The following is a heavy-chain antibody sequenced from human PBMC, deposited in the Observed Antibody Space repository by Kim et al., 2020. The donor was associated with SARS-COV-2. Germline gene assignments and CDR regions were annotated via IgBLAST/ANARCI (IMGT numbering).Heavy chain of an antibody. Sequence: SETLSLTCAVYGGSFSGYYWSWIRQPPGKGLEWIGEINHSGSTNYNPSLKSRVTISVDTSKNQFSLKLSSVTAADTAVYYCARVAPDLWFGEPTSGGAFDIWGQGTMVTVSS. CDR2: INHSGST. CDR1: GGSFSGYY. D-gene: IGHD3-10*01. CDR3: ARVAPDLWFGEPTSGGAFDI. V-gene: IGHV4-34*01. J-gene: IGHJ3*02.